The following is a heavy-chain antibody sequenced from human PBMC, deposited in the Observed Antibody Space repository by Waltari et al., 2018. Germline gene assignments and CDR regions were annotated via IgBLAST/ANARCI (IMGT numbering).Heavy chain of an antibody. CDR3: ARTVLRFLEWLPPPYYYYGMDV. V-gene: IGHV4-30-2*01. CDR2: IYHSGVT. Sequence: QLQLQESGSGLVKPSQTLSLTCAVSGGSISSGGYSWSWIRQPPGKGLEWIGYIYHSGVTTYNPSLKSRVTISVDRSKNQFSLKLSSVTAADTAVYYCARTVLRFLEWLPPPYYYYGMDVWGQGTTVTVSS. J-gene: IGHJ6*02. D-gene: IGHD3-3*01. CDR1: GGSISSGGYS.